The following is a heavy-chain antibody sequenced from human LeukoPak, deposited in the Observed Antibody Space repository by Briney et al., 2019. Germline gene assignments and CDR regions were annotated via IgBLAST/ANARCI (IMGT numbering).Heavy chain of an antibody. D-gene: IGHD1-26*01. V-gene: IGHV4-59*08. Sequence: PSETLSLTCTVSGDSISSYYWSWIRQPPGKGLEWIGYIYYSGSTNYNPPLKSRVTISVDRSKNQFSLKLSSVTAADTAVFYCARHVGATAFDAFDIWGRGTMVTVSS. CDR1: GDSISSYY. J-gene: IGHJ3*02. CDR2: IYYSGST. CDR3: ARHVGATAFDAFDI.